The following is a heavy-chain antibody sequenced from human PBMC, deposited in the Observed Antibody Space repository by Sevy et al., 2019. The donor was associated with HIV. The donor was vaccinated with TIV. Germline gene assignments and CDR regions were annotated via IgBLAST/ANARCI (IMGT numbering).Heavy chain of an antibody. D-gene: IGHD4-4*01. CDR2: ISSSGSYI. CDR3: AREDYSNYYFYAMDV. J-gene: IGHJ6*02. V-gene: IGHV3-21*05. CDR1: GFTFSSYD. Sequence: GGSLRLSCTASGFTFSSYDMNWVRQAPGKGLEWVSKISSSGSYIYYGDSMKGRFTISRDNAKNSLFLQMNSLRAEDTAVYYCAREDYSNYYFYAMDVWGQGTTVTVSS.